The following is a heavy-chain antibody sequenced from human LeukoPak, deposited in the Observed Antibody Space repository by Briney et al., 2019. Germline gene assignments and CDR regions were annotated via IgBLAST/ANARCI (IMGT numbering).Heavy chain of an antibody. V-gene: IGHV1-2*02. Sequence: GASVKVSCKASGYTFTGYYMHWVRQAPGQGLEWMGWINPNSGGTNYAQKFQGRVTMTRDTSISTAYMELSRLRSDDTAVYHCAREVGYSGSYPVYAFDMWGQGTMVTVSS. CDR2: INPNSGGT. J-gene: IGHJ3*02. CDR3: AREVGYSGSYPVYAFDM. CDR1: GYTFTGYY. D-gene: IGHD1-26*01.